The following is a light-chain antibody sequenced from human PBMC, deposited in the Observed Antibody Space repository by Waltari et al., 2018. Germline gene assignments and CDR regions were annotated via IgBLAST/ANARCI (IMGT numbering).Light chain of an antibody. V-gene: IGKV4-1*01. Sequence: DIVLTQSPDSLAVSLGERATINCRSTQSLLFTTNNKNYLAWFQQKPGQSPHLLIDWASTRESGVPDRFSGNGSGTDFTLTISSLQPEDVAVYYCQQYYSSWTFGQGTKVEIK. CDR3: QQYYSSWT. CDR2: WAS. CDR1: QSLLFTTNNKNY. J-gene: IGKJ1*01.